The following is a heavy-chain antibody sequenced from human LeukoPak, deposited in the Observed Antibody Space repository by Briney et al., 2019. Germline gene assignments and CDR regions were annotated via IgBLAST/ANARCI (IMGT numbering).Heavy chain of an antibody. D-gene: IGHD3-10*01. CDR3: ARAKVRGDASNWFDP. Sequence: SVKVSCKASGGTFSSYAISWVRQAPGQGLEWMGGMIPIFGTANYAQKFQGRVTITADKSTSTAYMELSSLRSEDTAVYYCARAKVRGDASNWFDPWGQGTLVTVSS. V-gene: IGHV1-69*06. CDR1: GGTFSSYA. J-gene: IGHJ5*02. CDR2: MIPIFGTA.